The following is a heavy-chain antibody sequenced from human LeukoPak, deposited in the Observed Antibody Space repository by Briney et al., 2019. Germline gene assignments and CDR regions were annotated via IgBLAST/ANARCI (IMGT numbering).Heavy chain of an antibody. D-gene: IGHD6-13*01. CDR3: ARDYGRAAAGTLAGY. CDR2: ISSSSSYI. J-gene: IGHJ4*02. CDR1: GFTFRSYR. V-gene: IGHV3-21*01. Sequence: GGSLTLSCPASGFTFRSYRMHWVRPAAGKGLEGVASISSSSSYIYYADSVKARFTISRDNAKNSLYLQMNSLRAEDTAVYYCARDYGRAAAGTLAGYWGQGTLVTVSS.